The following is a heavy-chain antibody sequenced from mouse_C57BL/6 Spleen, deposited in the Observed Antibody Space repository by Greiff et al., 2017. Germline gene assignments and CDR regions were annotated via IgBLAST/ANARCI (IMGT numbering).Heavy chain of an antibody. J-gene: IGHJ1*03. D-gene: IGHD1-1*01. CDR2: IDPSDSET. CDR1: GYTFTSYW. CDR3: ARTSLDYYGSSYKYFDV. V-gene: IGHV1-52*01. Sequence: VQLQQPGAELVRPGSSVKLSCKASGYTFTSYWMHWVKQRPIQGLEWIGNIDPSDSETHYNQKFKDKATLTVDKSSSTAYMQLSSLTSEDSAVYYCARTSLDYYGSSYKYFDVWGTGTTVTVSS.